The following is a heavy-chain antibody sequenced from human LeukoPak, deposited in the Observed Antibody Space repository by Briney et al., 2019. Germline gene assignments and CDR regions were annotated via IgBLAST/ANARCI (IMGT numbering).Heavy chain of an antibody. CDR2: ISYDGGNK. J-gene: IGHJ4*02. CDR3: AKDLGYSGSYIDC. V-gene: IGHV3-30*18. CDR1: GFTFSSYV. Sequence: GRSLRLSCAASGFTFSSYVMHWIRQAPDKGLEWVAFISYDGGNKYYADSVKGRFTISRDNSKNTLYLQMSSLRTEDTAVYYCAKDLGYSGSYIDCWGQGTLVTVSS. D-gene: IGHD1-26*01.